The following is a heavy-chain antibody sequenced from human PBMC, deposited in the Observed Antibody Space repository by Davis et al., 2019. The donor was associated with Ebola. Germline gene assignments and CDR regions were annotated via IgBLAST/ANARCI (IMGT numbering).Heavy chain of an antibody. CDR1: GYTFTGNY. CDR3: AARELKRMYNWFDP. J-gene: IGHJ5*02. D-gene: IGHD1-1*01. Sequence: ASVKVSCKASGYTFTGNYIQWVRQAPGQGLEWMGRINPNSGGTNYAQKFQGRVTITADESMSTAYIELSSLRLEDTAMYYCAARELKRMYNWFDPWGQGSLVTVSS. V-gene: IGHV1-2*06. CDR2: INPNSGGT.